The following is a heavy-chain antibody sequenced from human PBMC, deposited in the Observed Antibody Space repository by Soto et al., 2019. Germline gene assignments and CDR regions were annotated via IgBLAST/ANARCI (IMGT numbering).Heavy chain of an antibody. CDR3: ARASGYVSGWYHDY. CDR1: GGTFSSDA. J-gene: IGHJ4*02. V-gene: IGHV1-69*13. CDR2: LIPILGTT. D-gene: IGHD6-19*01. Sequence: SVKVSCKASGGTFSSDAVGWVRQAPGQGLEWMGGLIPILGTTHYAQKFQGRVTITADESTNTAYMELSSLRSDDTAVYYCARASGYVSGWYHDYWGQGTRVTVSS.